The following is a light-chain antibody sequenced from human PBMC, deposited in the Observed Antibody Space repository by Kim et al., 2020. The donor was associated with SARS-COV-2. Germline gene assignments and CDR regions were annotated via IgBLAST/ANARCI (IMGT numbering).Light chain of an antibody. V-gene: IGKV1-39*01. J-gene: IGKJ2*03. Sequence: SAFVGDRVTITCPASQSIRSYLNWYHLQPGKAPKGLIFAATNLHRGVPSRFSASGSGTDFTLTISSLQPDDCGTYYCQQTFSLPYSFGQGTKLEI. CDR3: QQTFSLPYS. CDR2: AAT. CDR1: QSIRSY.